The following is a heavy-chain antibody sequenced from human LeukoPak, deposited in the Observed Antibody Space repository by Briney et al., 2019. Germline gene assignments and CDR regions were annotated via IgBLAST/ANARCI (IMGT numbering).Heavy chain of an antibody. CDR1: GFTFDDYA. CDR3: AKDHYYDSSGSPDY. V-gene: IGHV3-9*01. D-gene: IGHD3-22*01. CDR2: INWNSGSI. Sequence: GGSLRLSCAASGFTFDDYAMHWVRQAPGKGLEWVSGINWNSGSIGYADSVKGRFTISRDNAKNSLYLQMNSLRAEDTALYYCAKDHYYDSSGSPDYWGQGTLVTVSS. J-gene: IGHJ4*02.